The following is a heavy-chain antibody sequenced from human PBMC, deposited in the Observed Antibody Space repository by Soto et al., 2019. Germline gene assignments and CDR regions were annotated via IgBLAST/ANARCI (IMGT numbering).Heavy chain of an antibody. CDR3: ARDQVPNWFDP. Sequence: SSVKVSCKASGGTFSSYTISWVRQAPGQGLEWMGRIIPILGIANYAQKFQGRVTITADKSTSTAYMELSSLRSEDTAVYYCARDQVPNWFDPWGQGTLVTVSS. CDR2: IIPILGIA. J-gene: IGHJ5*02. V-gene: IGHV1-69*04. CDR1: GGTFSSYT.